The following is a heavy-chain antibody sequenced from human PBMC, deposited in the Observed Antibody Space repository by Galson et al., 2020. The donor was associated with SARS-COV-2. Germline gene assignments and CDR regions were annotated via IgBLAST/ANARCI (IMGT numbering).Heavy chain of an antibody. Sequence: SETLSLTCTVSGGSISSSSYYWGWIRQPPGKGLEWIGSIYYSGSTYYNPSLKSRVTISVDTSKNQFSLKLSSVTAADTAVYYCARHESHYVHDYWGQGTLVTVSS. CDR3: ARHESHYVHDY. V-gene: IGHV4-39*01. CDR2: IYYSGST. J-gene: IGHJ4*02. CDR1: GGSISSSSYY. D-gene: IGHD3-16*01.